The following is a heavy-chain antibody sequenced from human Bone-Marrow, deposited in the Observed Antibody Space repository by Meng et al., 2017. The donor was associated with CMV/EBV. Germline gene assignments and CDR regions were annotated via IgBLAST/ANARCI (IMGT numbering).Heavy chain of an antibody. J-gene: IGHJ6*02. Sequence: SVKVSCKASGGTFSSYAISWVRQAPGQGLEWMGGIIPILGTANYAQKFQGRVTITTDESTSTAYMELSSLRSEDTAVYYCARGITYYDFWSGSNYYYYGMDVWGQGTTVTVSS. V-gene: IGHV1-69*05. D-gene: IGHD3-3*01. CDR1: GGTFSSYA. CDR2: IIPILGTA. CDR3: ARGITYYDFWSGSNYYYYGMDV.